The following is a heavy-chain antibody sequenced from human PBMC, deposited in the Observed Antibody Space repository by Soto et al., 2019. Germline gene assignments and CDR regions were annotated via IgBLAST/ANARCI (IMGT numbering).Heavy chain of an antibody. J-gene: IGHJ6*02. CDR2: IKQDGSEK. V-gene: IGHV3-7*05. CDR1: GFTFSSYW. Sequence: PGGSLRLSCAASGFTFSSYWMSWVRQAPGKGLEWVANIKQDGSEKYYVDSVKGRFTISRDNAKNSLYLQMNSLRAEDTAVYYCARDSTVAGSYYYYYYGMDVWGQGTTVTVSS. D-gene: IGHD3-10*01. CDR3: ARDSTVAGSYYYYYYGMDV.